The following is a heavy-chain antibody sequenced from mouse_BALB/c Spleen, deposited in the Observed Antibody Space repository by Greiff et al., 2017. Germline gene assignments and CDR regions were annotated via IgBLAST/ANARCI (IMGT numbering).Heavy chain of an antibody. J-gene: IGHJ3*01. Sequence: VQLQQSGAELMKPGASVKISCKATGYTFSSYWIEWVKQRPGHGLEWIGEILPGSGSTNYNEKFKGKATFTADTSSNTAYMQLSSLTSEDSAVYYCARSDDGYYVKGFAYWGQGTLVTVSA. D-gene: IGHD2-3*01. CDR1: GYTFSSYW. V-gene: IGHV1-9*01. CDR2: ILPGSGST. CDR3: ARSDDGYYVKGFAY.